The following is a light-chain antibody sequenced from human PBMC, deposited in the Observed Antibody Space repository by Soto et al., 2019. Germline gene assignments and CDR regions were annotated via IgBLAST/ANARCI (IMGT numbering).Light chain of an antibody. Sequence: DIQMTQSPSTLSASVGYRVTITCLASQSISAWLAWYQQKPGEAPTLLIYDASSLESGVPSRFSGGGSETEFTLTISSLQPDDVATYYCQHYHDYPWTFGQGTKVDIK. J-gene: IGKJ1*01. V-gene: IGKV1-5*01. CDR1: QSISAW. CDR2: DAS. CDR3: QHYHDYPWT.